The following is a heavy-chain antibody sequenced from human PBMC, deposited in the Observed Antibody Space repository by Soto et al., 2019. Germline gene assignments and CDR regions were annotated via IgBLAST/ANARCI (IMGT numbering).Heavy chain of an antibody. V-gene: IGHV3-7*03. D-gene: IGHD2-8*02. CDR2: IKIDGSEK. CDR3: ARELELVDGFDH. Sequence: EVQMLQSGGGMVQPGGSLRLSCVGSGLTFGHYWMSWVRQAPGKGLEWVANIKIDGSEKYYVDSVKGRFAISRDNAKNSVXLQLNXLRXXXTXXXXXARELELVDGFDHWGQGSLVIVSP. CDR1: GLTFGHYW. J-gene: IGHJ4*02.